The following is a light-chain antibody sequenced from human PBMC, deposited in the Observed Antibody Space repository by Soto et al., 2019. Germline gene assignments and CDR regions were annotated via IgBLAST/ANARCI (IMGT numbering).Light chain of an antibody. CDR2: GAS. J-gene: IGKJ1*01. Sequence: DIVMTQSPDSLAVSLGERATLSCRASQSVSNNYLAWYQQKPGQAPRLLIYGASNRATGIPDRFSGSGSGTDFTLTISRLEPEDFAVYYCQQYGSSGTFGQGTKVEIK. V-gene: IGKV3-20*01. CDR1: QSVSNNY. CDR3: QQYGSSGT.